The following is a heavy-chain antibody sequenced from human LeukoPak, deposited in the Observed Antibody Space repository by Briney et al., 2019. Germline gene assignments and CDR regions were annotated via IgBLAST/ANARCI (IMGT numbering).Heavy chain of an antibody. J-gene: IGHJ6*03. V-gene: IGHV3-20*04. CDR3: AREIGTQDYYYYMDV. CDR1: GFTFSSYE. D-gene: IGHD1-1*01. Sequence: GGSLRLSCAASGFTFSSYEMNWVRQAPGKGLEWVSGINWNGESIGYADSVKGRFTISRDNTKNSLYLQMNSLRAEDTALYYCAREIGTQDYYYYMDVWGQGTTVTVSS. CDR2: INWNGESI.